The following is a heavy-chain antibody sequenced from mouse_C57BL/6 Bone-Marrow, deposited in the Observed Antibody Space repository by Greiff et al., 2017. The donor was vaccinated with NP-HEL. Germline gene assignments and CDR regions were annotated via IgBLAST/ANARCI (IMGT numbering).Heavy chain of an antibody. Sequence: EVNLVESGGGLVQPGGSLKLSCAASGFTFSDYYMYWVRQTPEKRLEWVAYISNGGGSTYYPDTVKGRFTISRDNAKNTLYLQMSRLKSEDTAMYYCARYYGSSYVYAMDYWGQGTSVTVSS. V-gene: IGHV5-12*01. CDR3: ARYYGSSYVYAMDY. J-gene: IGHJ4*01. CDR1: GFTFSDYY. D-gene: IGHD1-1*01. CDR2: ISNGGGST.